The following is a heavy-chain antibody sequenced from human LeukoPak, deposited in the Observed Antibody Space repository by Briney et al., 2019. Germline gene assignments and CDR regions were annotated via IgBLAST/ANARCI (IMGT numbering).Heavy chain of an antibody. J-gene: IGHJ4*02. CDR1: GYSFTRYW. CDR3: ATRGLGWYYN. Sequence: GESLKISRKGSGYSFTRYWIGWVRQIPAKGLEWIGSIYPTDSDTRYSPSFLGQVTISAYKSISSAYLQWSSLKASDTAMYCCATRGLGWYYNWGQGTLVTVSS. CDR2: IYPTDSDT. D-gene: IGHD6-19*01. V-gene: IGHV5-51*01.